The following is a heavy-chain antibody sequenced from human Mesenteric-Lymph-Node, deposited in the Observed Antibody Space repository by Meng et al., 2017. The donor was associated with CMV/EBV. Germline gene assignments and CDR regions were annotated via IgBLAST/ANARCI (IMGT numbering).Heavy chain of an antibody. J-gene: IGHJ4*02. CDR3: ARKVVPAAPFDY. D-gene: IGHD2-2*01. CDR2: VYYAGGT. V-gene: IGHV4-59*11. Sequence: SETLSLTCSVSGGSISSHYWSWIRQPPGKGLEWVGHVYYAGGTSYHSTLKSRVTISVDTSKNQFSLKLSSVTAADTAIYYCARKVVPAAPFDYWGQGTLVTVSS. CDR1: GGSISSHY.